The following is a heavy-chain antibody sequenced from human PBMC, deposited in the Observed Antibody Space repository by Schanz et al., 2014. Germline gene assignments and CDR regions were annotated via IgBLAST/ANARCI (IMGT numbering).Heavy chain of an antibody. J-gene: IGHJ4*02. CDR1: GFTLSSYG. V-gene: IGHV3-33*06. CDR3: AKVAPAATYLDS. Sequence: QVQLVESGGGVVQPGRSLRLSCSASGFTLSSYGMHWVRQAPGKGLEWLAVIWFDGTNKYNADSVKGRFTISRDTSKNTLYLLLNSLRAEDTAVYYCAKVAPAATYLDSWGQGTLVTVSS. CDR2: IWFDGTNK. D-gene: IGHD2-2*01.